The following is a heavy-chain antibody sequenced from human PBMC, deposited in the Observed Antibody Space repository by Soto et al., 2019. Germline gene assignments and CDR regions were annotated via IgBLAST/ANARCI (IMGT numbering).Heavy chain of an antibody. D-gene: IGHD2-2*01. Sequence: SEPLSLTCTVSGGSISSGGYYWSWIRKHPGKGLEWIGYIYYSGSTYYNPSLKGRVTISVDTSKNQFSLKLSSVTAADTAVYYGAKDRVLLVPAAIDYWGQGTLVIVSS. CDR2: IYYSGST. CDR1: GGSISSGGYY. CDR3: AKDRVLLVPAAIDY. J-gene: IGHJ4*02. V-gene: IGHV4-31*03.